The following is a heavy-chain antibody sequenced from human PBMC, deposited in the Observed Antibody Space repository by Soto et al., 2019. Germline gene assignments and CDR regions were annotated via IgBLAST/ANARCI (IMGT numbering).Heavy chain of an antibody. CDR1: GGSISSGCYY. V-gene: IGHV4-31*03. CDR3: ARRMQNYYTMGV. Sequence: SETLSLTCTVSGGSISSGCYYWSWIRQHPGKGLEWIGYISYRGSAYYSPSLKSRVTISVDTSKNQFSLKVNSVTAADTAAYYCARRMQNYYTMGVWSQGTTVTVSS. J-gene: IGHJ6*02. D-gene: IGHD2-15*01. CDR2: ISYRGSA.